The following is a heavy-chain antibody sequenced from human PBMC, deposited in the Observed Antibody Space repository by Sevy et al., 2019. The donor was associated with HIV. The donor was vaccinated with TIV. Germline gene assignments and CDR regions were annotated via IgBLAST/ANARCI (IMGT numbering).Heavy chain of an antibody. CDR2: LYYSGIT. J-gene: IGHJ6*02. D-gene: IGHD3-3*01. CDR1: GDSISSYY. V-gene: IGHV4-59*01. CDR3: ARVSYDFWSGYYPLYYYYGMDV. Sequence: SETLSLTCTVSGDSISSYYWSWIRQPPGKGLEWIGYLYYSGITNYNPSLKSRVTISVDTSKNQFSLKLSSVTAADTAVYYCARVSYDFWSGYYPLYYYYGMDVWGQGTTVTVSS.